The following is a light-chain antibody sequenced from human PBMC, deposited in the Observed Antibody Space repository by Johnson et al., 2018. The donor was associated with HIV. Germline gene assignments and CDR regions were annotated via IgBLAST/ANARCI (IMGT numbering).Light chain of an antibody. V-gene: IGLV1-40*01. CDR3: QSYDSSLSANYV. CDR2: GNS. J-gene: IGLJ1*01. CDR1: SSNIGAGYD. Sequence: SVLTQPPSVSGAPGQRVTISCTGSSSNIGAGYDVHWYQHLPGTAPKLLIYGNSNRPSGVPDRFSGSKSGTSASLAITGLQAEDEAGYYCQSYDSSLSANYVFGTGTKVTVL.